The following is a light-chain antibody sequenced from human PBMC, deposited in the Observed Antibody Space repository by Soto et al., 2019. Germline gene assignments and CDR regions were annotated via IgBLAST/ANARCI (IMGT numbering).Light chain of an antibody. CDR1: QSVSSY. J-gene: IGKJ4*01. CDR2: DAS. V-gene: IGKV3-11*01. CDR3: QHRSNWPLT. Sequence: EIVLTQSPATLSLSPGERATLSCRASQSVSSYLTWYQQKPGQAPRLLIYDASTSATGIPARFSGSGSGTDFTLTISGLEPEDFAFYYCQHRSNWPLTFGGGTKVETK.